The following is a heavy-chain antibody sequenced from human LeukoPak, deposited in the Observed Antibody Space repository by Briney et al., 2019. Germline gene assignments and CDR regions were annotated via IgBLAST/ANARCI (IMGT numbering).Heavy chain of an antibody. J-gene: IGHJ4*02. Sequence: GGSLRLSCAASGFTFSSYSMNWVRQAPGKGLEWVSSISSSSYIYYADSVKGRFTISRDNAKNSLYLRMNSLRAEDTAVYYCAREDRSWYYDFWSGPRDFDYWGQGTLVTVSS. CDR3: AREDRSWYYDFWSGPRDFDY. CDR2: ISSSSYI. CDR1: GFTFSSYS. D-gene: IGHD3-3*01. V-gene: IGHV3-21*01.